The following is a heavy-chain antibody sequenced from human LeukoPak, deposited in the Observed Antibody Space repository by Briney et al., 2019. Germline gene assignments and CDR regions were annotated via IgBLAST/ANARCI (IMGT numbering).Heavy chain of an antibody. CDR3: AKDPTDTSSWYIVEYFQH. J-gene: IGHJ1*01. Sequence: GGSLRLSCAASGFTFSTYAMSWVRQAPGKGPQWVSGISGSGGSTYYTDSVKGRFTISRDNSKNTLYLQMNSLRAVDTAVYYCAKDPTDTSSWYIVEYFQHWGQGTLVTVSS. D-gene: IGHD6-13*01. CDR2: ISGSGGST. CDR1: GFTFSTYA. V-gene: IGHV3-23*01.